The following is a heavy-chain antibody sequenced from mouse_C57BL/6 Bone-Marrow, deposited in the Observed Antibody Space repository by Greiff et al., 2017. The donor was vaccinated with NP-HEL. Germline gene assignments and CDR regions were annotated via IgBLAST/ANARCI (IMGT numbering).Heavy chain of an antibody. J-gene: IGHJ3*01. CDR1: GYTFTSYW. V-gene: IGHV1-59*01. Sequence: QVQLKQPGAELVRPGTSVKLSCKASGYTFTSYWMHWVKQRPGQGLEWIGVIDPSDSYTNYNQKFKGKATLTVDQSSSTAYMQLSSLTSEDSAVYYCARYWFAYWGQGTLVTVSA. CDR2: IDPSDSYT. CDR3: ARYWFAY.